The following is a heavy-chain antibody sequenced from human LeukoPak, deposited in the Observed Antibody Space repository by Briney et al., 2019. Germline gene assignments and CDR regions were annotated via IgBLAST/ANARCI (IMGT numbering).Heavy chain of an antibody. CDR2: TSPNYDNT. J-gene: IGHJ4*02. CDR1: GYTCSNND. V-gene: IGHV1-8*01. D-gene: IGHD6-19*01. Sequence: ASVKVSRKASGYTCSNNDINWVRQAHGQGQERVGWTSPNYDNTIYAQKFQGRVTMTLNTAMNTAYMELSSLGSDDTAVYFCARLSGGGWSPLDSWGQGTLVTVSS. CDR3: ARLSGGGWSPLDS.